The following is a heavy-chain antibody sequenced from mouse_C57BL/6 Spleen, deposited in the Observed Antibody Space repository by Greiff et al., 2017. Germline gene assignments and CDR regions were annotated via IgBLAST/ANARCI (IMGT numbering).Heavy chain of an antibody. V-gene: IGHV1-53*01. CDR2: INPSNGGT. J-gene: IGHJ2*01. Sequence: QVQLQQSGTELVKPGASVKLSCTASGYTFTSSWMPWVKQRPGQGLEWIGNINPSNGGTNYNEKFKSKATLTVYKSSSTAYMQLSSLTSEDSAVYYCAKVNYSLLFDYWGQGTTLTVSS. CDR1: GYTFTSSW. D-gene: IGHD2-12*01. CDR3: AKVNYSLLFDY.